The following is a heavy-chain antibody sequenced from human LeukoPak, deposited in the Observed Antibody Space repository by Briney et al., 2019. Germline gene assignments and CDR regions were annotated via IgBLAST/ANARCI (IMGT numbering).Heavy chain of an antibody. Sequence: SETLSLTCTVSGGSISSGSYYWSWIRQPAGKGLEWIGRIYTSGSTNYNPSLKSRVTISVDTSKNQFSLKLSSVTAADTAVYYCARNGPLGYYYYMDVWGKGTTVTISS. D-gene: IGHD4-17*01. CDR2: IYTSGST. CDR1: GGSISSGSYY. J-gene: IGHJ6*03. V-gene: IGHV4-61*02. CDR3: ARNGPLGYYYYMDV.